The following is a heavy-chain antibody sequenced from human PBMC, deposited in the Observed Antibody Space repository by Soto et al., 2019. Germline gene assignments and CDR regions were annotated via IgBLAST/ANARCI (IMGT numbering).Heavy chain of an antibody. Sequence: QVQLQESGPGLVKPSGTLSLTCAVSSGSISSSNWWSWVRQPPGKGLEWIGEIYHSGSTNYNPSLKSRVTISVDKSKNQFSLKLSSVTAADTAVYYCARVPYDYIWGSYRYAAFDIWGQGTMVTVSS. CDR2: IYHSGST. CDR3: ARVPYDYIWGSYRYAAFDI. J-gene: IGHJ3*02. D-gene: IGHD3-16*02. V-gene: IGHV4-4*02. CDR1: SGSISSSNW.